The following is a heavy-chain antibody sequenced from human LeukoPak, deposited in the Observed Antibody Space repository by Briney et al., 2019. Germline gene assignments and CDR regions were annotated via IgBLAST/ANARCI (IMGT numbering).Heavy chain of an antibody. J-gene: IGHJ5*02. CDR3: ARDRNMIVVVGWFDP. CDR2: IKQDGSEK. D-gene: IGHD3-22*01. CDR1: GFTFSSYE. V-gene: IGHV3-7*01. Sequence: GGSLRLSCAASGFTFSSYEMNWVRQAPGKGLEWVANIKQDGSEKYYVDSVKGRFTISRDNAKNSLYLQMNSLRAEDTAVYYCARDRNMIVVVGWFDPWGQGTLVTVSS.